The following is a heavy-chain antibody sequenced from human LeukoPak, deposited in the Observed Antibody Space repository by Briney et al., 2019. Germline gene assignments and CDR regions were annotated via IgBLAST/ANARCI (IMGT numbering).Heavy chain of an antibody. CDR1: GFIFSSYS. V-gene: IGHV3-21*01. CDR3: ARDSPVGATFDY. CDR2: ISSSSSYI. D-gene: IGHD1-26*01. J-gene: IGHJ4*02. Sequence: GGSLRLSCAASGFIFSSYSMNWVRQAPGKGLEWVSSISSSSSYIYYADSVKGRFTISRDNAKNSLYLQMNSLRAEDTAVYYCARDSPVGATFDYWGQGTLVTVSS.